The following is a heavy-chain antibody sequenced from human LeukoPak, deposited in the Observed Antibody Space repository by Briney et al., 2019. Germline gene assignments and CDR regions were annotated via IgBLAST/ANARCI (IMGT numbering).Heavy chain of an antibody. D-gene: IGHD2-21*01. V-gene: IGHV1-46*01. CDR3: AKDSATVANNEHFSPS. CDR2: MNPRDGWA. J-gene: IGHJ5*02. CDR1: GFTFMGYC. Sequence: ASVKDSCKASGFTFMGYCIHWVRQAPGQRPEWMGIMNPRDGWAGYARNFQGKVTMTRDTSTGTFYMELSNLRSEDAAVYFCAKDSATVANNEHFSPSWVQGTLASLSS.